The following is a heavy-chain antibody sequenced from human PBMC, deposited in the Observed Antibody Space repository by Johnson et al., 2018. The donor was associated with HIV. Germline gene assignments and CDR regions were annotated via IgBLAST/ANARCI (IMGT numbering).Heavy chain of an antibody. CDR3: AKGGMTTVTSGAFDF. Sequence: QVQLVESGGGLVKPGGSLRLSCAASGFTFSDYYMSWIRQAPGKGLEWVSYISGSADTIYYTDSVKGRFPISRDNAKNSLYLQMNSLRAEDTAVYYCAKGGMTTVTSGAFDFWGQGTMVTVSS. J-gene: IGHJ3*01. V-gene: IGHV3-11*04. CDR1: GFTFSDYY. D-gene: IGHD4-17*01. CDR2: ISGSADTI.